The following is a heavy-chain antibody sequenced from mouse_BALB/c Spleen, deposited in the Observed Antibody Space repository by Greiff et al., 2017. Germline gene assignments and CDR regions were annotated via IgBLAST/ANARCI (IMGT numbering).Heavy chain of an antibody. D-gene: IGHD2-10*02. V-gene: IGHV7-3*02. Sequence: EVQLVESGGGLVQPGGSLRLSCETSGFTFTDYYMSWVRQPPGKALEWLGFIRNKANGYTTEYSASVKGRFTISRDNSQSILYLQMNTLRAEDSATYYCARRYGNYGYAMDYWGQGTSVTVSS. CDR3: ARRYGNYGYAMDY. CDR2: IRNKANGYTT. CDR1: GFTFTDYY. J-gene: IGHJ4*01.